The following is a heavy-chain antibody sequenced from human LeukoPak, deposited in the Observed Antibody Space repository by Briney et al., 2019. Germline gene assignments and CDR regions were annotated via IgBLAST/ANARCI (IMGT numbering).Heavy chain of an antibody. CDR3: ARVHPTEYYFDY. D-gene: IGHD3-10*01. CDR2: ISSSSSYI. CDR1: GFTFSSYS. V-gene: IGHV3-21*01. Sequence: PGGSLRLSCAASGFTFSSYSMNWVRQAPGKGLEWVSSISSSSSYIYYADSVKGRFTISRDNAKNSLYLQMNSRRAEDTAVYYCARVHPTEYYFDYWGQGTLVTVSS. J-gene: IGHJ4*02.